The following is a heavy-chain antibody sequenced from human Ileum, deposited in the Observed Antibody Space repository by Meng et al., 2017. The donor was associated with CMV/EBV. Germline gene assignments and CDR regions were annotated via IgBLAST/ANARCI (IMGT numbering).Heavy chain of an antibody. D-gene: IGHD5-24*01. J-gene: IGHJ2*01. Sequence: LSCAASGFTFSSPGIHWVRQAPGKGLEWVSFIQSDGNRKWYADPVKGRFTTSRDDSKKTMYLQMESLRPEDTAMYYCAKDFRDGPLWGRGTLVTVSS. CDR1: GFTFSSPG. CDR3: AKDFRDGPL. V-gene: IGHV3-30*02. CDR2: IQSDGNRK.